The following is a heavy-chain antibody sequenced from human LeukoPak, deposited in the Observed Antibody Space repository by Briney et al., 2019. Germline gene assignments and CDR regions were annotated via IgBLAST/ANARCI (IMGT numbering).Heavy chain of an antibody. V-gene: IGHV7-4-1*02. CDR3: SRDYCSGGSCYMYYFDY. Sequence: GASVKVSCKASGYTFTSYAMNWGRQAPGQGVGWMGWIKTNTGNPTDARGFTGRVLFSLDTSVSTAYLQISSIKAEDTAVYYCSRDYCSGGSCYMYYFDYWDWGTLVTVSS. D-gene: IGHD2-15*01. CDR1: GYTFTSYA. CDR2: IKTNTGNP. J-gene: IGHJ4*02.